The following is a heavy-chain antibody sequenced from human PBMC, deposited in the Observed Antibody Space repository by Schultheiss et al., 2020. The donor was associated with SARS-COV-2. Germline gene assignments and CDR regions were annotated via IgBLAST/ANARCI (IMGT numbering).Heavy chain of an antibody. Sequence: SETLSLTCTVSGGSISGYYWSWIRQPPGKGLEWIGYIYYSGSTNYNPSLKSRVTISVDTSKNQFSLKLSSVTAADTAVYYCARDRPGMVVHYWGQGTLVTVSS. CDR1: GGSISGYY. CDR2: IYYSGST. V-gene: IGHV4-59*01. CDR3: ARDRPGMVVHY. J-gene: IGHJ4*02. D-gene: IGHD1-26*01.